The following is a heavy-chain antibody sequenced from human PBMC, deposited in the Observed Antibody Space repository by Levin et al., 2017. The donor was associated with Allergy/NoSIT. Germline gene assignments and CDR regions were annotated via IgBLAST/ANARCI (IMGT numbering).Heavy chain of an antibody. CDR1: GGSFSGYY. CDR2: INHSGST. D-gene: IGHD1-26*01. J-gene: IGHJ4*02. CDR3: ASRRLVGATFGY. Sequence: KTSETLSLTCAVYGGSFSGYYWSWIRQPPGKGLEWIGEINHSGSTNYNPSLKSRVTISVDTSKNQFSLKLSSVTAADTAVYYCASRRLVGATFGYWGQGTLVTVSS. V-gene: IGHV4-34*01.